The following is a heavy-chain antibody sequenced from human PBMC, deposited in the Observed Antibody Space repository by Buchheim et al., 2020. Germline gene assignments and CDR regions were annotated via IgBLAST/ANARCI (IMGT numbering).Heavy chain of an antibody. CDR2: INDRGRT. D-gene: IGHD6-19*01. J-gene: IGHJ5*02. Sequence: QVQLQESGPGLVNPSQTLSLTCTVSGDSINSGGNYWNWIRQHPGKGLEWIGHINDRGRTYYNPSLKSRITMSLDTSKNQISLKLSSVTAADTAVYYCARDGGVGSQWGAVNRWGKGTL. V-gene: IGHV4-31*03. CDR1: GDSINSGGNY. CDR3: ARDGGVGSQWGAVNR.